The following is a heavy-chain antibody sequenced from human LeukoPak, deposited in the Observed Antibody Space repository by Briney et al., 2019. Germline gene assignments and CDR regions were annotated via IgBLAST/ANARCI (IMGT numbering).Heavy chain of an antibody. V-gene: IGHV1-18*04. CDR2: ISAYNGNT. J-gene: IGHJ4*02. D-gene: IGHD3-9*01. CDR1: GYTFTGYY. Sequence: ASVKVSCKAFGYTFTGYYIHWVRQAPGQGLEWMGWISAYNGNTNYAQKLQGRVTMTTDTSTSTAYMELRSLRSDDTAVYYCARGFLTVTKLYYFDYWGQGTLVTVSS. CDR3: ARGFLTVTKLYYFDY.